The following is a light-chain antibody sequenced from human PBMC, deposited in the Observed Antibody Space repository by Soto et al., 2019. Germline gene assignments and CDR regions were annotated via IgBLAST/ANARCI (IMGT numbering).Light chain of an antibody. V-gene: IGKV1-39*01. J-gene: IGKJ1*01. CDR2: AAS. Sequence: DIQMTQAPSSLPASVGDRVTITCRASQTIGNYLNWYQQRPGKAPNLLISAASTLQSGVPSRFSSSGAGTAFTLTITSLQPEDFATYYWQQSYNTPRTFGQGTKVEIK. CDR3: QQSYNTPRT. CDR1: QTIGNY.